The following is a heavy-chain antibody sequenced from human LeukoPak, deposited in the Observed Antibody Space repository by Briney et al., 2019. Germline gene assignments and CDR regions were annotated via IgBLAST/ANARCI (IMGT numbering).Heavy chain of an antibody. V-gene: IGHV3-20*04. J-gene: IGHJ6*03. Sequence: GGSLRLSCAASGFTFDDYGMSWVRQAPGKGLEWVSGINWNGGSTGYADSVKGRFTISRDNAKNSLYLQMNSLRAEDTAVYYCAKGGGYEAQYYYYYLDVWGKGTTVTISS. CDR3: AKGGGYEAQYYYYYLDV. CDR2: INWNGGST. CDR1: GFTFDDYG. D-gene: IGHD5-12*01.